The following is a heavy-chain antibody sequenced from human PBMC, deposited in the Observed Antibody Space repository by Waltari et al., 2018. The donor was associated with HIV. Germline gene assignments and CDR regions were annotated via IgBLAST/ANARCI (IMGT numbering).Heavy chain of an antibody. Sequence: QVQLQQWGAGLLKPSETLSLTCAVYGGSFSGYYWSWIRQPPGKGLEWIGEINHSGSTNYNPSLKSRVTISVDTSKNQFSLKRSSVTAADTAVYYCARGALVVVAATGWFDPWGQGTLVTVSS. V-gene: IGHV4-34*01. J-gene: IGHJ5*02. CDR1: GGSFSGYY. CDR3: ARGALVVVAATGWFDP. D-gene: IGHD2-15*01. CDR2: INHSGST.